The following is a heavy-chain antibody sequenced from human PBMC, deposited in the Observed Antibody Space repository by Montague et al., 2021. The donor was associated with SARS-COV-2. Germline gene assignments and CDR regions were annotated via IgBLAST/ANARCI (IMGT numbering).Heavy chain of an antibody. J-gene: IGHJ2*01. D-gene: IGHD2-15*01. V-gene: IGHV4-31*03. CDR3: ARVLGGYCSGGSCYRGWYFDL. Sequence: TLSLTCTVSGGSISCGGYYWSWIRQHPGKGLEWIGYIYYSGSTYYNPSLESRVTISVDTSKNQFSLKLSSVTAADTAVYYCARVLGGYCSGGSCYRGWYFDLWGRGTLVTVSS. CDR2: IYYSGST. CDR1: GGSISCGGYY.